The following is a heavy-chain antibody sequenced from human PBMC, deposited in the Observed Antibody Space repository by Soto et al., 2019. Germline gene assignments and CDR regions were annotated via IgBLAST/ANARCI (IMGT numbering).Heavy chain of an antibody. J-gene: IGHJ5*02. CDR1: GFTFSSYS. Sequence: PGGSLRLSCAASGFTFSSYSMNWVRQDPGKGLEWVSSISSSSSYIYYADSVKGRFTISRDNAKNSLYLQMNSLRAEDTAVYYCAREHLAATPNWFDPWGQGTLVTVSS. CDR3: AREHLAATPNWFDP. CDR2: ISSSSSYI. D-gene: IGHD2-15*01. V-gene: IGHV3-21*01.